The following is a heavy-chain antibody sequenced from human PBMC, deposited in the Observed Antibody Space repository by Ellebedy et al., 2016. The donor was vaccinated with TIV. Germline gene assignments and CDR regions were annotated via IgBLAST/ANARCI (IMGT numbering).Heavy chain of an antibody. CDR2: ISGSGGSK. CDR3: ANGMAGP. CDR1: GFNFSSYA. D-gene: IGHD5-24*01. Sequence: GESLKISCAASGFNFSSYAMSSVRQSPGKGLEWVSAISGSGGSKYYADSGKGRFTISRDNSKNTLYLQINLLRAEDTAVYYCANGMAGPWGQGTMVTVSS. J-gene: IGHJ3*01. V-gene: IGHV3-23*01.